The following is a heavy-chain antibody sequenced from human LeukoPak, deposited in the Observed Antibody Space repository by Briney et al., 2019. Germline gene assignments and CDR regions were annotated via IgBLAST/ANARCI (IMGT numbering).Heavy chain of an antibody. CDR3: ATAAGTTVYYYYGMDV. D-gene: IGHD6-13*01. Sequence: ASVKVSCKASGYTFTSYDINWVRQATGQGLEWMGWMNPNSGNTGYAQKFQGRVTMTRNTSISTAYMELSSLRSEDTAVYYRATAAGTTVYYYYGMDVWGQGTTVTVSS. V-gene: IGHV1-8*01. J-gene: IGHJ6*02. CDR1: GYTFTSYD. CDR2: MNPNSGNT.